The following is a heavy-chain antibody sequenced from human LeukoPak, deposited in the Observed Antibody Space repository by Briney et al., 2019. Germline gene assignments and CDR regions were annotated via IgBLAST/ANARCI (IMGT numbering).Heavy chain of an antibody. CDR2: IWYDGSNK. Sequence: GRSLRLSCAASGFTFSSYGMHWVRQAPGKGLEWVAVIWYDGSNKYYADSVKGRFTISRDNSKNTLYLQMNSLRAEDTAVYYCARGVKGEYQLLYRPHYGMDVWGQGTTVTVSS. D-gene: IGHD2-2*02. V-gene: IGHV3-33*01. CDR1: GFTFSSYG. CDR3: ARGVKGEYQLLYRPHYGMDV. J-gene: IGHJ6*02.